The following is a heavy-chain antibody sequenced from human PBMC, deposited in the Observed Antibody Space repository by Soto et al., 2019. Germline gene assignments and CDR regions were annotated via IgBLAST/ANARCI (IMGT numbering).Heavy chain of an antibody. CDR2: VSHSGST. CDR3: ARARFYSDSSGYYSTFDY. CDR1: GGSFSGFY. V-gene: IGHV4-34*01. D-gene: IGHD3-22*01. J-gene: IGHJ4*02. Sequence: TLSLTCAVYGGSFSGFYWSWIRQPPGKGLEWIGEVSHSGSTNYNPSLKSRVTISADTSKNQFFLKLTSVTAADTAVYYCARARFYSDSSGYYSTFDYWGQGTVVTVSS.